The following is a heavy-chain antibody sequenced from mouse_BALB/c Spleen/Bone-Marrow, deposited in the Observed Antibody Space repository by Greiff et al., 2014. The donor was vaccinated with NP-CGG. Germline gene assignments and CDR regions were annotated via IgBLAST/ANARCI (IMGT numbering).Heavy chain of an antibody. J-gene: IGHJ4*01. V-gene: IGHV1-69*02. CDR3: ARLGIYYYGSSYGAMDY. CDR2: IDPSDSYT. D-gene: IGHD1-1*01. CDR1: GYTFTSCW. Sequence: QVQLQQPGAELVKPGASVKLSCKASGYTFTSCWMHWVKQRPGQGLEWIGEIDPSDSYTKYNQNFKGKATLTVDKSSSTAYIQLSSLTSEDSAVYYCARLGIYYYGSSYGAMDYWGQGTSVTVSS.